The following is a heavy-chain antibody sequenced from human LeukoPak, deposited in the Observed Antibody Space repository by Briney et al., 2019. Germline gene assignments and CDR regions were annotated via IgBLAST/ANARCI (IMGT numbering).Heavy chain of an antibody. CDR1: GGSISSYY. CDR2: IYTSGST. V-gene: IGHV4-4*07. Sequence: PSETLSLTCTVSGGSISSYYWSWIRQPAGKGLEWIGRIYTSGSTNYNPSLKSRVTMSVDTSKNQFSLKLSSVTAADTAVYYCAREGYYYDSSGYTGVFDYWGQGTLVTVSS. J-gene: IGHJ4*02. CDR3: AREGYYYDSSGYTGVFDY. D-gene: IGHD3-22*01.